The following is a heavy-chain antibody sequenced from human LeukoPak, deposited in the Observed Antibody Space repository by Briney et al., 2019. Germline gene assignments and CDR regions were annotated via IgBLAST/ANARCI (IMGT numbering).Heavy chain of an antibody. CDR1: GGSISSSSYY. J-gene: IGHJ5*02. CDR2: IYYSGST. CDR3: ARPSGGSYYH. D-gene: IGHD1-26*01. Sequence: SETLSLTCTVSGGSISSSSYYWGWIRQPPGKGLEWIGSIYYSGSTYYNPSLKSRVTISVDTSKNQFSLKLSSVTAADTAVYYCARPSGGSYYHWGQGTLVTVSS. V-gene: IGHV4-39*01.